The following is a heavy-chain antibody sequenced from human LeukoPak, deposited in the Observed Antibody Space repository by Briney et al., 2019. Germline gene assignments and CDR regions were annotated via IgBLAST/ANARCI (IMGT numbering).Heavy chain of an antibody. CDR3: ARKAALGLYYYYYCYMDV. J-gene: IGHJ6*03. CDR2: INHSGST. V-gene: IGHV4-34*01. Sequence: SETLSLTCAVYGGSFSGYYWSWLRQPPGKGLEWIGEINHSGSTNYNPSLKSRVTISVDTSKNQFSLKLSSVTAADTAVYYCARKAALGLYYYYYCYMDVWGKGTTVTVSS. D-gene: IGHD6-6*01. CDR1: GGSFSGYY.